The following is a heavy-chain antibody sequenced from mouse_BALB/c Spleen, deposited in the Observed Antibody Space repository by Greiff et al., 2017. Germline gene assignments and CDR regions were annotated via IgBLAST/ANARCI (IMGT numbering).Heavy chain of an antibody. CDR1: GFNIKDYY. CDR3: ARNDYDEGGWFAY. CDR2: IDPENGNT. V-gene: IGHV14-1*02. D-gene: IGHD2-4*01. J-gene: IGHJ3*01. Sequence: EVQLQQSGAELVRPGALVKLSCKASGFNIKDYYMHWVKQRPEQGLEWIGWIDPENGNTIYDPKFQGKASITADTSSNTAYLQLSSLTSEDTAVYYCARNDYDEGGWFAYWGQGTLVTVSA.